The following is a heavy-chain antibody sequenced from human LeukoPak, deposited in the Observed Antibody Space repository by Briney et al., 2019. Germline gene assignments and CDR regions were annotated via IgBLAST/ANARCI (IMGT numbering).Heavy chain of an antibody. V-gene: IGHV3-66*01. J-gene: IGHJ4*02. CDR3: ARDLRKQGFWS. CDR1: GFNVSTNY. D-gene: IGHD3-3*01. Sequence: PGGSLRLSCAASGFNVSTNYMSWVRHAPGGGLEWVSTIYSGERTDYADSVKDRFTISRDKTMNTLYLQMSSLRVEDTAVYYCARDLRKQGFWSWGQGTLVTVSS. CDR2: IYSGERT.